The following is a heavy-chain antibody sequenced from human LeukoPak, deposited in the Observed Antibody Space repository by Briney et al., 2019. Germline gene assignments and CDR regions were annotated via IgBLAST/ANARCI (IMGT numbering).Heavy chain of an antibody. CDR1: GFTFSSYA. V-gene: IGHV3-21*01. D-gene: IGHD5-18*01. J-gene: IGHJ4*02. CDR2: ISSSSSNI. Sequence: GGSLRLSCAASGFTFSSYAMSWVRQAPGKGLEWVSSISSSSSNIYYTDSVKGRFTISRDNARNSLYLQMNSLRAEDTAVYYCARVAGLRGYSYGFYDYWGQGTLVTVSS. CDR3: ARVAGLRGYSYGFYDY.